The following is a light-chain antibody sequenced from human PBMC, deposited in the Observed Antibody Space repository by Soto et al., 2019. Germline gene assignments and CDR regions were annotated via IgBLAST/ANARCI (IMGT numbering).Light chain of an antibody. CDR1: SSNIGAGYD. Sequence: QSVLTQPPSVSGAPGQRVTISCTGRSSNIGAGYDVHWYLQLPGTAPKLLIFGNSNRPSGVPDRFSGSKSGTSASLAITGLQADDEADYYCQSYDSSLNDYVFGTGTKLTVL. CDR2: GNS. J-gene: IGLJ1*01. CDR3: QSYDSSLNDYV. V-gene: IGLV1-40*01.